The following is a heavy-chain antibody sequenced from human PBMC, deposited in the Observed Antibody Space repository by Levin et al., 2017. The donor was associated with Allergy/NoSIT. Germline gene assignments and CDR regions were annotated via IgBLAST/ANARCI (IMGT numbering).Heavy chain of an antibody. J-gene: IGHJ4*02. Sequence: GESLKISCAASGFTFSSYAMHWVRQAPGKGLEWVAVISYDGSNKYYADSVKGRFTISRDNSKNTLYLQMNSLRAEDTAVYYCAREHSSGWYAGYWGQGTLVTVSS. CDR3: AREHSSGWYAGY. CDR1: GFTFSSYA. D-gene: IGHD6-19*01. CDR2: ISYDGSNK. V-gene: IGHV3-30*04.